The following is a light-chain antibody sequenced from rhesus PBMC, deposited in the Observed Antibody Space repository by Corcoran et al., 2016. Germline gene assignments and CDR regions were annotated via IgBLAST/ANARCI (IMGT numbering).Light chain of an antibody. Sequence: EIVLTQSPTSMAVSQGERVTISCTASSSVNTSYLHWYQQKPGFPPRLLVYRTSSLASGVPARFSGSGSGTSYTLTISSMEAEDAANYYCQQGNSIPLTFGGGTKVEIK. CDR2: RTS. V-gene: IGKV3-35*01. J-gene: IGKJ4*01. CDR3: QQGNSIPLT. CDR1: SSVNTSY.